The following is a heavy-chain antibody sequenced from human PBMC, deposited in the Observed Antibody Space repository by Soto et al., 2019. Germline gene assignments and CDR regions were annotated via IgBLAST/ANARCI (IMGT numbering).Heavy chain of an antibody. CDR3: ARAMTTVTTIYY. CDR1: GGSISSGGYS. V-gene: IGHV4-30-2*01. Sequence: PSETLSLTCAVSGGSISSGGYSWSWILQPPGKGLEWIGYIYHSGSTYYNPPLKSRVTISVDRSKNQFSLKLSSVTAADTAVYYCARAMTTVTTIYYWGQGTLVTVSS. CDR2: IYHSGST. J-gene: IGHJ4*02. D-gene: IGHD4-17*01.